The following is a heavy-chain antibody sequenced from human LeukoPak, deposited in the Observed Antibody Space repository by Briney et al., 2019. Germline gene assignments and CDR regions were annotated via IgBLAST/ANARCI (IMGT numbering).Heavy chain of an antibody. CDR3: AADPTYYNILTGYYSFDY. Sequence: SVKVSCKASGFTFTSSAVQWVRQARGQRLEWIGWIVVGSGNTNYAQKFQERVTITRDMSTSTAYMELSSLRSEDTAVYYCAADPTYYNILTGYYSFDYWGQGTLVTVSS. CDR2: IVVGSGNT. V-gene: IGHV1-58*01. D-gene: IGHD3-9*01. J-gene: IGHJ4*02. CDR1: GFTFTSSA.